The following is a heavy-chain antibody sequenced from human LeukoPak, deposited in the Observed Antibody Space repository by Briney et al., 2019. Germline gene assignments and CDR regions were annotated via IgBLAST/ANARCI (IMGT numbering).Heavy chain of an antibody. CDR1: GFTFSSYE. D-gene: IGHD3-10*01. V-gene: IGHV3-48*03. CDR2: ISSSGSTI. CDR3: ARPSITLVRGELVYYFDY. Sequence: GGSLRLSCAASGFTFSSYEMNWVRQAPGKGLEWVSYISSSGSTIYYADSVKGRFTISRDNAKNSLYLQMNSLRAEDTAVYYCARPSITLVRGELVYYFDYWGQGTLVTVSS. J-gene: IGHJ4*02.